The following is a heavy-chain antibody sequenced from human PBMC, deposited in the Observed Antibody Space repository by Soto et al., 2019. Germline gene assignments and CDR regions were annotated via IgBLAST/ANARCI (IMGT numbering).Heavy chain of an antibody. CDR1: DFAFRLHG. J-gene: IGHJ6*02. Sequence: QVHLVESGGGVVQPGGSLTLSCSVSDFAFRLHGIHLVRHTPGKGLEWVAMIWHDGTRKYFRDSVRGRFTISRDSAKNKVYLQMNNLRGDDSALYFCARDRSSSYSYAMDLWGQGTTVTVSS. V-gene: IGHV3-33*01. CDR3: ARDRSSSYSYAMDL. CDR2: IWHDGTRK. D-gene: IGHD3-10*01.